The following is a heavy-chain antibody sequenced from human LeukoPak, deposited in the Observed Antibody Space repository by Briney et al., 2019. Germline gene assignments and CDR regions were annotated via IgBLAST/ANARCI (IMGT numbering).Heavy chain of an antibody. D-gene: IGHD5-18*01. Sequence: GGALRLSFPVSVFTFSKHGMRWVRQAPWKGLAGVSTISCSGDSTYCADSVKGRFTTSRDNSKNVVYLQMDSLRAEDTATYYCAKLNSYGDYWGQGTLVTISS. V-gene: IGHV3-23*01. J-gene: IGHJ4*02. CDR2: ISCSGDST. CDR3: AKLNSYGDY. CDR1: VFTFSKHG.